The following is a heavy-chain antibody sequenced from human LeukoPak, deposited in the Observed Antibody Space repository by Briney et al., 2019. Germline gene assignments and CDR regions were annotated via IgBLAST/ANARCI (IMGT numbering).Heavy chain of an antibody. J-gene: IGHJ4*02. CDR3: ARVSGYDWESFYDY. D-gene: IGHD5-12*01. Sequence: SETLSLTCTVSGGSISGDYWSWIRQPPGKGLEWIGYIYYSGSTNYNPSLKSRVTISVDSSKNQFSLKLRSVTAADTAVYYCARVSGYDWESFYDYWGQGTLVTVSS. CDR1: GGSISGDY. CDR2: IYYSGST. V-gene: IGHV4-59*01.